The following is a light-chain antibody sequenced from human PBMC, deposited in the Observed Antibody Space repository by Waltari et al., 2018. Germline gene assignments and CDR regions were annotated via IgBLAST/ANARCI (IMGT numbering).Light chain of an antibody. J-gene: IGLJ3*02. V-gene: IGLV3-1*01. CDR2: LDA. CDR1: QLRQKF. CDR3: QAWDFSTGV. Sequence: SYELTQPPSVSVSPGQTASIACSGDQLRQKFVALYQQRPGQAPVLVIYLDAKRPSGIPERFSGSKSGNTATLTISGTQAMDEAAYYCQAWDFSTGVFGGGTKLAVL.